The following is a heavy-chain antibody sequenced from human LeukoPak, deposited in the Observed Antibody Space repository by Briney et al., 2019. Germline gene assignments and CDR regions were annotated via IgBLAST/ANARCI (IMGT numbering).Heavy chain of an antibody. D-gene: IGHD4-17*01. CDR3: ARGLITVTTSDAFDI. J-gene: IGHJ3*02. CDR1: GASISSYY. CDR2: IYTSGST. V-gene: IGHV4-4*07. Sequence: PSETLSLTCTVSGASISSYYWSWIRQPAGKGLEWIGRIYTSGSTNYNPSLKSRVTMSVDTSKNQFSLKLSSVTAADTAVYYCARGLITVTTSDAFDIWGQGTMVTVSS.